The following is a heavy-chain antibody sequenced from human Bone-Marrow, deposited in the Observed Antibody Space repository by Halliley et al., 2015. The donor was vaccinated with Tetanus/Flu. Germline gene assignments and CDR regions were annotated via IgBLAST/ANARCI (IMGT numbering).Heavy chain of an antibody. D-gene: IGHD3-10*01. V-gene: IGHV3-23*01. J-gene: IGHJ4*02. Sequence: SLRLSCAASGFTFTKHALSWVRQAPGEGLQWVSTISGDGRATSTLDSVKGRFTISRDNSMNTLFLQLNSLRVDDSALYYCARSPIVMSGARFSGRGPLDHWGQGTLVTVSS. CDR2: ISGDGRAT. CDR1: GFTFTKHA. CDR3: ARSPIVMSGARFSGRGPLDH.